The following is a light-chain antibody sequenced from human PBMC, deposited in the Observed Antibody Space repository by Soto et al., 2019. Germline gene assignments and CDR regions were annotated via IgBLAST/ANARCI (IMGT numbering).Light chain of an antibody. V-gene: IGKV2-28*01. J-gene: IGKJ1*01. CDR2: LGS. CDR1: QSLVHSNGYNY. CDR3: MQTLQRWT. Sequence: DIVMTQSPLSLPVTPGEPASISCRSSQSLVHSNGYNYLDWYLQKPGQSPQLLIYLGSNRASGVPDRFSGSGSGTDFTLKISRVEAEDVGVYYFMQTLQRWTFGQGTKVDIK.